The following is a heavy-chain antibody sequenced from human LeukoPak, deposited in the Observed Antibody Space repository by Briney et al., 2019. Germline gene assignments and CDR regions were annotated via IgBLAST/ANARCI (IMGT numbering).Heavy chain of an antibody. J-gene: IGHJ4*02. CDR3: ARDLIDYGSGSYYALGD. Sequence: PGGSLRLSCAASGFTFSSYAMHWVRQAPGRGLEWVSVIYSGGTTYYADSVKGRFTISRDNSKNTLYLQMNSLRAEDTAVYYCARDLIDYGSGSYYALGDWGQGTLVTVSS. CDR1: GFTFSSYA. D-gene: IGHD3-10*01. V-gene: IGHV3-53*01. CDR2: IYSGGTT.